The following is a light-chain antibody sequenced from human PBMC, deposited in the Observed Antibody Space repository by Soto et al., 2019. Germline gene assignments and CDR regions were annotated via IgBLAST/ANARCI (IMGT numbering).Light chain of an antibody. J-gene: IGLJ2*01. CDR1: SSNIGAGYD. CDR3: QSYDSILSGSV. CDR2: GNS. Sequence: QSVLTQPPSVSGAPGQRVTISCTGSSSNIGAGYDVHWYQQLPGTAPKLLIYGNSTRPSGVPDRFSGSKSGTSASLAITGLQAEDEADYYGQSYDSILSGSVFGGGTKLTVL. V-gene: IGLV1-40*01.